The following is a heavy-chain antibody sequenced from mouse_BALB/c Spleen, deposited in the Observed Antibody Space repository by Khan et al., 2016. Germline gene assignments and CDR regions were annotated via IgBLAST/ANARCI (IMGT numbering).Heavy chain of an antibody. D-gene: IGHD2-2*01. CDR1: GFDFSRYW. J-gene: IGHJ2*01. V-gene: IGHV4-1*02. Sequence: EVKLLESGGGLVQPGGSLNLSCAASGFDFSRYWMSWVRQAPGKGLEWIGEINPDSSTINYTPSLKDKFIISRDNAKNTLYLQMSKVRSEDSALYDCAGQGDYGYDVYWGQGTTLTVSS. CDR2: INPDSSTI. CDR3: AGQGDYGYDVY.